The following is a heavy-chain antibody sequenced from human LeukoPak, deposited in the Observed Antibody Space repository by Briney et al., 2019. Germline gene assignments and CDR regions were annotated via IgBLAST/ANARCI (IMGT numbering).Heavy chain of an antibody. Sequence: GTLSLTCAVSGDSISTNHWWSWVRQPPGKGLEWIGEVYHSGSTNYNPSLKSRVTISVDTSKNQFSLKLSSVTAADTAVYYCARASLYYDFWSGYYPINWFDPWGQGTLVTVSS. CDR2: VYHSGST. V-gene: IGHV4-4*02. CDR1: GDSISTNHW. CDR3: ARASLYYDFWSGYYPINWFDP. J-gene: IGHJ5*02. D-gene: IGHD3-3*01.